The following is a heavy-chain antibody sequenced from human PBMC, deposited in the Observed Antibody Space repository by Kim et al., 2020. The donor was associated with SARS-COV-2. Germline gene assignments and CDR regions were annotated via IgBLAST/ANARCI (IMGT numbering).Heavy chain of an antibody. V-gene: IGHV1-18*01. CDR2: ISAYNGNS. Sequence: ASVKVSCKASGYTFTSYGISWVRQAPGQGLEWMGWISAYNGNSNYAQKLQGRVTMITDTSTSTAYMELRSLRSDDTAVYYCAGVGATAASYYYYGMDVWGRRTTVTVSS. J-gene: IGHJ6*02. CDR3: AGVGATAASYYYYGMDV. CDR1: GYTFTSYG. D-gene: IGHD1-26*01.